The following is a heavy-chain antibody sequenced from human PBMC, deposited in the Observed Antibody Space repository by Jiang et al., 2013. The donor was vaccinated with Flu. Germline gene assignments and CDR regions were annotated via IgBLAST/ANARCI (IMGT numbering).Heavy chain of an antibody. V-gene: IGHV6-1*01. J-gene: IGHJ4*02. D-gene: IGHD4-17*01. CDR3: ARESSVRSLDY. Sequence: EWPGRTYYRSKWYNDYAVSVKSRITINPDTSKNQFSLQLNSVTPEDTAVYYCARESSVRSLDYWGQGTLVTVSS. CDR2: TYYRSKWYN.